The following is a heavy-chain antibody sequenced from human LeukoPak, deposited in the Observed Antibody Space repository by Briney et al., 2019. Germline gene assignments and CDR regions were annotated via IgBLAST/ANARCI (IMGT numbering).Heavy chain of an antibody. CDR1: GGSISSGDYY. Sequence: SETLSLTCTVSGGSISSGDYYWSWIRQPPGKGLEWIGYIYYSGSTYYNPSLKSRVTISVDTSKNQFSLKLSSVTAADTAVYYCVRGRGDYYDSSGGYYFDFWGQGTLVTVSS. V-gene: IGHV4-30-4*01. CDR2: IYYSGST. J-gene: IGHJ4*02. CDR3: VRGRGDYYDSSGGYYFDF. D-gene: IGHD3-22*01.